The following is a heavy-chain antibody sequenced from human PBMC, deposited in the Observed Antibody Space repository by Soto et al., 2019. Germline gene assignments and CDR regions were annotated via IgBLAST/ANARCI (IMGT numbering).Heavy chain of an antibody. CDR2: ISAYNGNT. D-gene: IGHD1-1*01. V-gene: IGHV1-18*01. CDR3: ARALQYNWNDDAGGWFDP. J-gene: IGHJ5*02. CDR1: GYTLSGYY. Sequence: QVQLVQSGAEVKKPGASVKVSCKASGYTLSGYYMHWVRQAPGQGLEWMGWISAYNGNTNYAQKVQGRVTMTTDTSTSTVYMELRSLRSDDTAVYYCARALQYNWNDDAGGWFDPWGQGTLVTVSS.